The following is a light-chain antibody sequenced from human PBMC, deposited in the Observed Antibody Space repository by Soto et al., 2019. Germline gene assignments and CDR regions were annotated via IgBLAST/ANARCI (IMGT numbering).Light chain of an antibody. Sequence: QSVLTQPPSASGTPGQRVTISCSGSSSNIGSNYVYWYQHLPGTAPKLLIYRNNQRPSGVPDRFSGSKSGTSASLAISGLRSEDEADYYCAAWDDRLRGAAVFGGGTQLTVL. J-gene: IGLJ7*01. CDR2: RNN. V-gene: IGLV1-47*01. CDR1: SSNIGSNY. CDR3: AAWDDRLRGAAV.